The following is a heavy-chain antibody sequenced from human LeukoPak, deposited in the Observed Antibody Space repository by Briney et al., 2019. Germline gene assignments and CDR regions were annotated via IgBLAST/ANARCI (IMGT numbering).Heavy chain of an antibody. Sequence: GGSLRLSCAASGFTFSSYGMHWVRQAPGKGLEWVAVIWYDGSNKYYADSVKGRFTISRDNSKNTLYLQMNSLRAEDTAVYYCARDSDYYDSSGSFDYRGQGTLVTVSS. J-gene: IGHJ4*02. CDR3: ARDSDYYDSSGSFDY. V-gene: IGHV3-33*01. CDR2: IWYDGSNK. CDR1: GFTFSSYG. D-gene: IGHD3-22*01.